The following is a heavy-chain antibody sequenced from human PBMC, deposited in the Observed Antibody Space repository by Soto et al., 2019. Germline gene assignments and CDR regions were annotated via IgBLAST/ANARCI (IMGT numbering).Heavy chain of an antibody. J-gene: IGHJ4*02. CDR3: ARDVFYHFRSGYPPHFFDF. CDR2: IHAGNGNT. Sequence: GSVKVSCKTSGFPFTNHVLFLVRQAPGQSLEWVGWIHAGNGNTESSEKFQGRVTLTTDTSASTAYMELSSLRSEDTALYYCARDVFYHFRSGYPPHFFDFWGQGSLVTVSS. D-gene: IGHD3-3*01. V-gene: IGHV1-3*01. CDR1: GFPFTNHV.